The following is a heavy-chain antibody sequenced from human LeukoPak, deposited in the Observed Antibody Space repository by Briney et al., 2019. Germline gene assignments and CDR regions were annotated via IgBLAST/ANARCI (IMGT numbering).Heavy chain of an antibody. CDR3: ARGSRWFGESWFDP. D-gene: IGHD3-10*01. CDR2: MNPNSGNT. V-gene: IGHV1-8*03. Sequence: ASVKVSCTASGYTFTSYDINWVRQANGQGIEWMGWMNPNSGNTGYAQKFQGRVTITRNNSISTAYMELSSLRSEDTAVYYCARGSRWFGESWFDPWGQGTLVTVSS. J-gene: IGHJ5*02. CDR1: GYTFTSYD.